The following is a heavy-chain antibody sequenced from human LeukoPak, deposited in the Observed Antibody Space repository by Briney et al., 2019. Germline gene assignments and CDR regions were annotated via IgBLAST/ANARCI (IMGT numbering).Heavy chain of an antibody. J-gene: IGHJ4*02. CDR3: ARDPLSGLGHQDFDY. CDR1: GFTFSSYS. CDR2: ISSSSSYI. Sequence: GGSLRLSCAASGFTFSSYSMNWVRQAPGKGLEWVSSISSSSSYIYYADSVKGRFTISRDDAKNSLYLQMNSLRAEDTAVYYCARDPLSGLGHQDFDYWGQGTLVTVSS. D-gene: IGHD3-10*01. V-gene: IGHV3-21*01.